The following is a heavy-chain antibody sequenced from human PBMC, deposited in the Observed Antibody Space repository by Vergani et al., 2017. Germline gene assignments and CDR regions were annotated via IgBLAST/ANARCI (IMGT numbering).Heavy chain of an antibody. CDR3: ARVDSGYDYIPYYYYMDV. D-gene: IGHD5-12*01. CDR1: GGPFSSYT. Sequence: QVQLVQSGAAVKKPGSSVKVSCKASGGPFSSYTISWVRQAPGQGLEWMGWISAYNGNTNYAQKLQGRVTMTTDTSTSTAYMELRSLRSDDTAVYYCARVDSGYDYIPYYYYMDVWGKGTTVTVS. CDR2: ISAYNGNT. J-gene: IGHJ6*03. V-gene: IGHV1-18*01.